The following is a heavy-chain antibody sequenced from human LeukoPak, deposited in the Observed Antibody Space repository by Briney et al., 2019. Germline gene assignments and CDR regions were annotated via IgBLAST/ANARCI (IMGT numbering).Heavy chain of an antibody. CDR3: ARNYGSGSYYEYYYYYGMDV. D-gene: IGHD3-10*01. Sequence: ASVKVSCKASGYTFTGYYMHWVRQAPGQGLEWMGWINPNSGGTNYAQKFQGRVTMTRDTSISTAYMEPSRLRSDDTAVYYCARNYGSGSYYEYYYYYGMDVWGQGTTVTVSS. CDR2: INPNSGGT. CDR1: GYTFTGYY. J-gene: IGHJ6*02. V-gene: IGHV1-2*02.